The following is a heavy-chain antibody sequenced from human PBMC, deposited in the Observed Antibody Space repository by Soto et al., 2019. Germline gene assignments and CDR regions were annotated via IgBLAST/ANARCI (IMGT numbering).Heavy chain of an antibody. D-gene: IGHD2-8*01. J-gene: IGHJ3*02. Sequence: EAQLVESGGGLVQPGGSLRLSCAASGFTFSTYSMNWVRQTPGKGLEWVSYISSSSSTIYYADSVKGRFTISGDNAKNSLYLQMNSLRAEDTAVYYCARDPTSDIVLMVYAMHDAFDIWGRGTSVTVSS. CDR3: ARDPTSDIVLMVYAMHDAFDI. V-gene: IGHV3-48*01. CDR1: GFTFSTYS. CDR2: ISSSSSTI.